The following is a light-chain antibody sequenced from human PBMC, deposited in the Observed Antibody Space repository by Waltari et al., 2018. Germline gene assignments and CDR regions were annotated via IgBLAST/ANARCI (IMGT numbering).Light chain of an antibody. V-gene: IGLV3-1*01. J-gene: IGLJ3*02. Sequence: SYDLTQTPSMSVSPGQTAIITCSGDKLGDKYVCWYQQKSGQSPALVIYQDGRRPSGIPERSSGSNPGNTATLTISGTLIMDEAVYYCQAWDSGTAVFGGGTRLTVL. CDR1: KLGDKY. CDR2: QDG. CDR3: QAWDSGTAV.